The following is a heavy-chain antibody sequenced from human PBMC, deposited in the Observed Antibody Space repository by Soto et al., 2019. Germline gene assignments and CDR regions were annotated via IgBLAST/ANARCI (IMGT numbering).Heavy chain of an antibody. D-gene: IGHD3-10*01. CDR2: IKNKAYSYTT. CDR1: GFSFTDYF. J-gene: IGHJ4*02. V-gene: IGHV3-72*01. CDR3: AAIRGVVGY. Sequence: EVQLVESGGGLVQPGGSLRLSCAASGFSFTDYFFDWVRQAPGKGLEWVGRIKNKAYSYTTEHAASLKGRFTISRDDSKNSPYLQMNSLETEDTAVYYCAAIRGVVGYWGQGTLVTVSS.